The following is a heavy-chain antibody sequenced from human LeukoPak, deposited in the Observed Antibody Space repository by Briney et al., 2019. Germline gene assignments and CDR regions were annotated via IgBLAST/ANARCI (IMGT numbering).Heavy chain of an antibody. V-gene: IGHV3-30-3*01. J-gene: IGHJ5*02. D-gene: IGHD2-2*01. CDR2: ISYDGSNK. CDR3: ARMADCSSTSCEWFDP. CDR1: GFTFSSYA. Sequence: PGRSLRLSCAASGFTFSSYAMHWVRQAPGKGLEWVAVISYDGSNKYYADSVKGRFTISRDNSKNTLYLQMNSLRAEDTAVYYCARMADCSSTSCEWFDPWGQGTLVTVSS.